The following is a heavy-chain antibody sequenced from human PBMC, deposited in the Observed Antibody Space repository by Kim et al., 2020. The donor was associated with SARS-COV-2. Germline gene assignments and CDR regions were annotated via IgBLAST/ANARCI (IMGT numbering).Heavy chain of an antibody. V-gene: IGHV3-23*01. J-gene: IGHJ4*02. D-gene: IGHD3-10*01. Sequence: AECGRGRFTISRDNSKNTLFQQMDSLRVDDTAVYYCAKDLLYVPGRGYFDSWGQGVLVTVSS. CDR3: AKDLLYVPGRGYFDS.